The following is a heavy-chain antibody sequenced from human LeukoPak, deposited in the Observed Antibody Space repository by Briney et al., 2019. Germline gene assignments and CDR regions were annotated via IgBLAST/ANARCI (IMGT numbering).Heavy chain of an antibody. Sequence: PGGSLRLSCAASGFTFSSYWMHWVRQAPGKGLEWVSYISSSGSTIYYADSVKGRFTISRDNAKNSLYLQMNSLRAEDTAVYYCARIAMVRGVIFPNSGSDYWGQGTLVTVSS. V-gene: IGHV3-48*04. CDR2: ISSSGSTI. CDR3: ARIAMVRGVIFPNSGSDY. D-gene: IGHD3-10*01. J-gene: IGHJ4*02. CDR1: GFTFSSYW.